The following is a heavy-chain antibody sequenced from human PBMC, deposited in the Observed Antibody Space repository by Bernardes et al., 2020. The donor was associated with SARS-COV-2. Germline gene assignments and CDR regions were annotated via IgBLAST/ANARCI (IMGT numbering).Heavy chain of an antibody. Sequence: SETLSLTCTVSGGSINGYYWSWIRQPPGKALEWIGYVHSSGSTKYNPSLKSRVTISVDASKNQFSLKLSSVTAADTAVYYCARGSNNDYFDYWGQGILVTVSS. J-gene: IGHJ4*02. CDR2: VHSSGST. CDR1: GGSINGYY. V-gene: IGHV4-59*01. CDR3: ARGSNNDYFDY.